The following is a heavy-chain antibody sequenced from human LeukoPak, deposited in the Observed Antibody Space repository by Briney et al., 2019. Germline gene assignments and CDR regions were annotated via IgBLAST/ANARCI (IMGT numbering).Heavy chain of an antibody. CDR2: IYYSGST. CDR3: ARGVYYYYYMDV. CDR1: GGSISSYY. V-gene: IGHV4-59*01. J-gene: IGHJ6*03. Sequence: SETLSPTCTVSGGSISSYYWSWLRQPPGKGLEWIGYIYYSGSTNYNPSLKSRVTISVDTSKNQFSLKLSSVTAADTAVYYCARGVYYYYYMDVWGKGTTVTVSS.